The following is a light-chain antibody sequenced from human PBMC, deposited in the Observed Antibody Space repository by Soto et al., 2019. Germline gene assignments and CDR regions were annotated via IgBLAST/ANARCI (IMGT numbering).Light chain of an antibody. CDR2: DVS. V-gene: IGKV1-5*01. CDR1: QSISNW. J-gene: IGKJ2*01. Sequence: DIQMTPSPSTLSASVGDRAPITCRASQSISNWLAWYQQKPGKAPTLLIYDVSRLESGVPSRFSGSGSGTEFTLTITRLQPDDFATYYRQQYDTSYTVGQGTKGDIK. CDR3: QQYDTSYT.